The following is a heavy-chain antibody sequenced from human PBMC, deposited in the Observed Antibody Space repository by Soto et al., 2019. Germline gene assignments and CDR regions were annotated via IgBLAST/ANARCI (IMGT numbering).Heavy chain of an antibody. V-gene: IGHV4-39*01. CDR3: ARKPVAGTRKLTSFDY. Sequence: QLQLQESGPGLVTPSETLSLTCTVSGGSISSSSYYWGWIRQPPGKGLEWIGSIYYSGSTYYNPSLKSRVTISVDTSKNQFALKLSSVTAADTAVYYCARKPVAGTRKLTSFDYWGQGTLVTVSS. CDR1: GGSISSSSYY. J-gene: IGHJ4*02. D-gene: IGHD6-19*01. CDR2: IYYSGST.